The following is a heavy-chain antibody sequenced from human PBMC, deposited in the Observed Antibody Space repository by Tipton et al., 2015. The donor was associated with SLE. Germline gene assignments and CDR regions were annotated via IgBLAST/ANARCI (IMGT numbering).Heavy chain of an antibody. CDR3: ARDVPYYDSSGLHH. J-gene: IGHJ1*01. D-gene: IGHD3-22*01. Sequence: VQLVQSGAEVKKPGSSVKVSCKASGGTFSSYTISWVRQAPGQGLEWMGRIIPILGIANYAQKFQGRVTITADKSTSTAYMELSSLRSEDTAVYYCARDVPYYDSSGLHHWGQGTLVTVSS. CDR1: GGTFSSYT. CDR2: IIPILGIA. V-gene: IGHV1-69*08.